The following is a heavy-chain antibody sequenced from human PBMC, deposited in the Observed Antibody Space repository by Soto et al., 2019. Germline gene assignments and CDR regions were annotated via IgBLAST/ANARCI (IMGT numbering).Heavy chain of an antibody. V-gene: IGHV4-59*12. Sequence: PSETLSLTCSVSGGSTSSYYWSWIRQPPGKGLEWIGYIYYSGSTDYSPSLKSRVTMSIDTSQNQVSLKLSSVTAADTAVYYCARGSLQYDYWGRGTLVTVSS. D-gene: IGHD1-1*01. J-gene: IGHJ4*02. CDR2: IYYSGST. CDR1: GGSTSSYY. CDR3: ARGSLQYDY.